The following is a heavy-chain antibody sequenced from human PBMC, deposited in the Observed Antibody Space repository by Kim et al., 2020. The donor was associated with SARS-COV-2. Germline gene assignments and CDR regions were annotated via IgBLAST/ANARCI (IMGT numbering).Heavy chain of an antibody. CDR2: INPSGGST. Sequence: ASVKVSCKASGYTFTSYYMHWVRQAPGQGLEWMGIINPSGGSTSYAQKFQGRVTMTRDTSTSTVYMELSSLRSEDTAVYYCARELHDGGGSYYWGLDYWGQGTLVTVSS. CDR1: GYTFTSYY. D-gene: IGHD1-26*01. V-gene: IGHV1-46*01. CDR3: ARELHDGGGSYYWGLDY. J-gene: IGHJ4*02.